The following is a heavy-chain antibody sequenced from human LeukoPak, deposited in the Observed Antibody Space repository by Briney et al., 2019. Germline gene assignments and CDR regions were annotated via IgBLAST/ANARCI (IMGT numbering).Heavy chain of an antibody. CDR2: IYYSGST. D-gene: IGHD3-10*01. CDR1: SGSISTSNYY. J-gene: IGHJ4*02. V-gene: IGHV4-39*07. Sequence: SETLSLTCTVSSGSISTSNYYWGWVRQPPGKGLEWIGSIYYSGSTYYNPSLKSRVTISVDTSKNQFSLKLSYVPAADTAVYYCASRQRITMVRGGGFDYWGQGTLVTVSS. CDR3: ASRQRITMVRGGGFDY.